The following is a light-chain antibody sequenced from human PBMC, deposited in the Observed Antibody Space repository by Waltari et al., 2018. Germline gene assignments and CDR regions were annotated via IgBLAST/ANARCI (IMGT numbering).Light chain of an antibody. Sequence: EIVLTQSPGTLSLSPGERATLSCTAIQSVTSTYLAWYEQKPGQAPRLLIYGASSRTTGIPDRFTGSVSGTDFTLTISRLEPEDFAVYYCQQYGSSPFTFGQGTKLEI. CDR3: QQYGSSPFT. CDR1: QSVTSTY. CDR2: GAS. V-gene: IGKV3-20*01. J-gene: IGKJ2*01.